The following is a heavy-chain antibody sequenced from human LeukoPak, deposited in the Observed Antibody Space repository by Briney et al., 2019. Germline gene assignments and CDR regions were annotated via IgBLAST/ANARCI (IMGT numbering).Heavy chain of an antibody. CDR3: ARGGALLWFGASFDY. Sequence: GRSLRLSCAASGFTFNTYTMHWVRQAPDRGLEWVAVISNDGSNKFYVDSVKGRFTISRDNSKNPLYLQINSLRAEDTAVYCCARGGALLWFGASFDYWGQGTLVTVSS. CDR2: ISNDGSNK. J-gene: IGHJ4*02. D-gene: IGHD3-10*01. CDR1: GFTFNTYT. V-gene: IGHV3-30-3*01.